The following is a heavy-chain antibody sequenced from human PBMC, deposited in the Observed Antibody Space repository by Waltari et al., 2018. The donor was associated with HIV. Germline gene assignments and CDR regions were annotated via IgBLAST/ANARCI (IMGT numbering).Heavy chain of an antibody. CDR1: GYTFTSYD. CDR2: MNPNSGNT. CDR3: ARGVRLRLGELPDY. V-gene: IGHV1-8*01. D-gene: IGHD3-16*01. J-gene: IGHJ4*02. Sequence: QVQLVQSGAEVKKPGASVKVSCKASGYTFTSYDINWVRQATGQGLEWMGWMNPNSGNTGYAQKFQGRVTMTRNTSISTAYMELSSLRSEDTGGYYCARGVRLRLGELPDYWGQGTLVTVSS.